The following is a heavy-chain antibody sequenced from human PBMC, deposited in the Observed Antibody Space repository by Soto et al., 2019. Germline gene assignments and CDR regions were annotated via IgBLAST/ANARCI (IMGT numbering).Heavy chain of an antibody. Sequence: QVQLQESGPGLVKPSETLSLTCTVSGGSISSYYWSWIRQPPGKGLEWIGYIYYSGSTNYNPSLKSRVTISVDTSKNQCSLKLSSVTAADTAVYYCARGVHVSSSWYYYYYMDVWGKGTTVTVSS. J-gene: IGHJ6*03. CDR2: IYYSGST. D-gene: IGHD6-13*01. CDR1: GGSISSYY. CDR3: ARGVHVSSSWYYYYYMDV. V-gene: IGHV4-59*08.